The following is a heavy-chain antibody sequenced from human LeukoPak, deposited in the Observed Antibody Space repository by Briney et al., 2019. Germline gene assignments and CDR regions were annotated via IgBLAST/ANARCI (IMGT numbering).Heavy chain of an antibody. J-gene: IGHJ4*02. V-gene: IGHV3-7*01. CDR2: IKQDGSEK. D-gene: IGHD1-26*01. Sequence: PGGSLRLSCAASGFTFRNYWMTWFRQAPGKGLEWVACIKQDGSEKHYLDSVKGRFTIPRDNAGNSLYLQMNSLRADDTGLYYCARDGQSGSYRDDDYWGQGTLVIVSS. CDR1: GFTFRNYW. CDR3: ARDGQSGSYRDDDY.